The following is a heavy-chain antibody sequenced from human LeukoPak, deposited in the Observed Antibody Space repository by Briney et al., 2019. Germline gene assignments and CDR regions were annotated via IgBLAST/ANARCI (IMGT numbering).Heavy chain of an antibody. CDR1: GGTFSSYA. CDR2: IIPILGIA. J-gene: IGHJ4*02. V-gene: IGHV1-69*04. CDR3: ARLADILTGYYAEGFDY. D-gene: IGHD3-9*01. Sequence: GASVKVSCTASGGTFSSYAISWVRQAPGQGLEWMGRIIPILGIANYAQKFQGRVTITADKSTSTAYMELSSLRSEDTAVYYCARLADILTGYYAEGFDYWGQGTLVTVSS.